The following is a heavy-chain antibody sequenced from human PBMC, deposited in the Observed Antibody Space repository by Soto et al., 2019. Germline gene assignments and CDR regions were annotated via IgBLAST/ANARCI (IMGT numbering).Heavy chain of an antibody. J-gene: IGHJ5*02. Sequence: KPSETLSLTCAVYGGSFSGYYWSWIRQPPGKGLEWIGEINHSGSTNYNPSLKSRVTISVDTSKNQFSLRLSSVTAADTAVYYCARRIAAARQINWFDPWGQGTLVTVSS. D-gene: IGHD6-13*01. CDR1: GGSFSGYY. CDR3: ARRIAAARQINWFDP. CDR2: INHSGST. V-gene: IGHV4-34*01.